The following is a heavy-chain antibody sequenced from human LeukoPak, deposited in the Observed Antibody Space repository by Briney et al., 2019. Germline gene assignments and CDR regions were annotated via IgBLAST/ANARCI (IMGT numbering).Heavy chain of an antibody. V-gene: IGHV3-30-3*01. CDR3: AREDYGGYGAFDI. CDR1: GXTFSSYA. J-gene: IGHJ3*02. D-gene: IGHD4-17*01. CDR2: ISYDGSNK. Sequence: PGRSLRLSCAASGXTFSSYARHWVRQAPGKGLEWVAVISYDGSNKYYADSVKGRFTISRDNSKNTLYLQMNSLRAEDTAVYYCAREDYGGYGAFDIWGQGTMVTVSS.